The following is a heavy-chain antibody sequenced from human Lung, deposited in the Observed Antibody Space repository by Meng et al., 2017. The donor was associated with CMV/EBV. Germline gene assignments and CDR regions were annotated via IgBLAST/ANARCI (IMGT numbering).Heavy chain of an antibody. Sequence: LXCTISRASISSFYWSWIRQPPGKGLQWIGYVSDSGSAKYNPSLESRGTISRDRSRNQFYLNLNSVTAADTAMYFCARGTGTTQHYFDYWGQGILVTVSS. CDR2: VSDSGSA. V-gene: IGHV4-59*01. J-gene: IGHJ4*02. CDR1: RASISSFY. D-gene: IGHD1-1*01. CDR3: ARGTGTTQHYFDY.